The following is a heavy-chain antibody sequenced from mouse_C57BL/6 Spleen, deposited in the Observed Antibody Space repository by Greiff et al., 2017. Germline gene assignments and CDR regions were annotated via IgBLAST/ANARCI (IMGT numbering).Heavy chain of an antibody. J-gene: IGHJ1*03. CDR3: ARQNYGSSFNGYFDV. D-gene: IGHD1-1*01. Sequence: EVKLQESGGGLVKPGGSLKLSCAASGFTFSDYGMHWVRQAPEKVLEWVAYISSGSSTIYYADTVKGRFTISRDNAKNTLFLQMTSLRSEDTAMYYCARQNYGSSFNGYFDVWGTGTTVTVSS. CDR2: ISSGSSTI. V-gene: IGHV5-17*01. CDR1: GFTFSDYG.